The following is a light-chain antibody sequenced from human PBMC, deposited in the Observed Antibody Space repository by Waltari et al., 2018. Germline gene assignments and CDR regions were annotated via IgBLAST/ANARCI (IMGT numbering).Light chain of an antibody. Sequence: DIQITQSPSTLSASVGDRVIITCRASQSISNWLAWYQQKPGKAPKLLIYKASTLESGVPSRFSGSGSGTDFTLTISSLQPDDFATYYCQQYNSYSLLTFGGGTKIEIK. J-gene: IGKJ4*01. CDR3: QQYNSYSLLT. CDR2: KAS. V-gene: IGKV1-5*03. CDR1: QSISNW.